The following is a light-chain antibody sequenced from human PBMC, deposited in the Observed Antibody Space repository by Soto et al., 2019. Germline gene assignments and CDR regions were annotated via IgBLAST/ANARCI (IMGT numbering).Light chain of an antibody. V-gene: IGKV3-20*01. Sequence: EIVLTQSPGTLSLSPGERATLSCRASQSFSSSYLAWYQQKPGQAPRLLIYGASSRATGLPDRFSGSGSGTDFTLTISRLEPEDFAVYYWQHYGSSPFTFGPGTKVYIK. CDR1: QSFSSSY. J-gene: IGKJ3*01. CDR2: GAS. CDR3: QHYGSSPFT.